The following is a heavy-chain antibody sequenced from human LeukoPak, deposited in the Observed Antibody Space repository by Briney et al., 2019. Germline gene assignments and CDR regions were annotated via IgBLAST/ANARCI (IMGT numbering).Heavy chain of an antibody. CDR1: GYTFTGYY. D-gene: IGHD3-10*01. J-gene: IGHJ6*02. CDR2: INPNSGGT. CDR3: ARAVVRGDLYYGMDV. Sequence: ASVKVSCKASGYTFTGYYKHWVRQAPGQGLEWMGWINPNSGGTNYAQKFQGWVTMTRDTSISTAYMELSRLRSDDTAVYYCARAVVRGDLYYGMDVWGQGTTVTVSS. V-gene: IGHV1-2*04.